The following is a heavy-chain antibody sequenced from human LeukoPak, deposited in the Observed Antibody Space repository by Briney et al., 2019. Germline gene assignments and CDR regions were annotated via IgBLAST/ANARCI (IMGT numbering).Heavy chain of an antibody. CDR2: IIPIFGTA. D-gene: IGHD4/OR15-4a*01. J-gene: IGHJ4*02. Sequence: GSSVKVSCKASGGTFSSYAISWVRQAPGQGLEWMGGIIPIFGTANYAQKFQGRVTITADESTSTAYMELSSLRSEDTAVYYCSRGRGARWVANGSYFDYWGQGTLVTVSS. V-gene: IGHV1-69*01. CDR1: GGTFSSYA. CDR3: SRGRGARWVANGSYFDY.